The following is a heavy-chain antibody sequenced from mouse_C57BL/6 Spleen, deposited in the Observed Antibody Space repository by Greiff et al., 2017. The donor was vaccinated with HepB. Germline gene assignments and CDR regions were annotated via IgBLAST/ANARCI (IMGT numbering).Heavy chain of an antibody. D-gene: IGHD2-1*01. CDR1: GFNIKDYY. CDR2: IDPEDGET. J-gene: IGHJ4*01. Sequence: EVQLQQSGAELVKPGASVKLSCTASGFNIKDYYMHWVKQRTEQGLEWIGRIDPEDGETKYAPKFQGKATITADTSSNTAYLKLSSLTSEDTAVYYCARRYYGNYDYAMDYWVQGTSVTVSS. CDR3: ARRYYGNYDYAMDY. V-gene: IGHV14-2*01.